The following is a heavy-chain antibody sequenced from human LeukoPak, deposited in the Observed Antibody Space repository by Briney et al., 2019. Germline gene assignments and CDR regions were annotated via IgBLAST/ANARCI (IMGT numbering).Heavy chain of an antibody. V-gene: IGHV3-33*01. CDR3: ARGLGYSYGYGIDY. Sequence: GSLRLSCAASGFIFSSYAMHWVRQAPSKGPEWVAIIWYDGSNKYYAESVEGRFTISRDNSKNTLYLQMNSLRAEDTAVYSCARGLGYSYGYGIDYWGQGTLVIASS. D-gene: IGHD5-18*01. CDR2: IWYDGSNK. J-gene: IGHJ4*02. CDR1: GFIFSSYA.